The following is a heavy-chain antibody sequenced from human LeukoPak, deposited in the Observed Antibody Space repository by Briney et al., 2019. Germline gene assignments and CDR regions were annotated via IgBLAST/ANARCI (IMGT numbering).Heavy chain of an antibody. J-gene: IGHJ4*02. CDR2: ISGSGGST. CDR3: AKDRYSSPTDGYFDY. D-gene: IGHD6-13*01. CDR1: GFTFSSYA. V-gene: IGHV3-23*01. Sequence: PGGSLRLSCAASGFTFSSYAMSWVRQAPGKGLEWVSGISGSGGSTYYADSVKGRFTISRDNSKNTLNLQMNSLRAEDTAVYYCAKDRYSSPTDGYFDYWGQGTLVTVSS.